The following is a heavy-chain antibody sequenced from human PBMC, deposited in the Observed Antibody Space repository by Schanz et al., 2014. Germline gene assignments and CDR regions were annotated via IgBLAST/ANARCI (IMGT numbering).Heavy chain of an antibody. J-gene: IGHJ5*02. Sequence: QVLQVQSGSELKKPGTSVKVSCKASGYTFTGHYIQWVRQAPGQGLEWMGRINPGPGGTTYAQSFRGRVTMTRDTSISTAYMELGSLRSDDTAVYYCARGMSGYDCPDLWGQGTLVTVSS. CDR3: ARGMSGYDCPDL. D-gene: IGHD5-12*01. V-gene: IGHV1-2*06. CDR2: INPGPGGT. CDR1: GYTFTGHY.